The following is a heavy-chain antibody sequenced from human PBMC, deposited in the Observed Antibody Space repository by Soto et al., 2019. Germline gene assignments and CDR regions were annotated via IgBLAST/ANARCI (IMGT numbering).Heavy chain of an antibody. CDR1: SYTFTSYG. V-gene: IGHV1-18*01. D-gene: IGHD2-21*02. CDR3: ARDWFCGGDCSRYYYYGMDV. J-gene: IGHJ6*02. CDR2: ISGYNGNT. Sequence: ASVKVSCKASSYTFTSYGISWVRQAPGQGLERKGWISGYNGNTNYAQKLQDRVTMTTDTSTSTAYMELRCLRSDDTAVCYCARDWFCGGDCSRYYYYGMDVWG.